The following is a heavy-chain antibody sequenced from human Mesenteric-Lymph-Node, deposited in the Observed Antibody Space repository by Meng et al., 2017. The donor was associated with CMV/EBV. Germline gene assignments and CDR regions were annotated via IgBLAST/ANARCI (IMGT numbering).Heavy chain of an antibody. CDR3: ARERLYGMDV. CDR1: GGSISSYY. V-gene: IGHV4-59*01. CDR2: IYYSGST. D-gene: IGHD1-1*01. J-gene: IGHJ6*02. Sequence: SETLSLTCTVSGGSISSYYWSWIRQPPGKGLEWIGYIYYSGSTNYNPSLKSRVTISVDTSKNQFSVKLSSVTAADTAVYYCARERLYGMDVWGQGTSVTVSS.